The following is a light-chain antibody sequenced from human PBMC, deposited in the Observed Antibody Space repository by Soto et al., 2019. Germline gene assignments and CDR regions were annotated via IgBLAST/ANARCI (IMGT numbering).Light chain of an antibody. CDR2: EAS. CDR3: QQSFHTPYT. J-gene: IGKJ2*01. CDR1: RNINKN. V-gene: IGKV1-39*01. Sequence: DLQMSQSPSSLSASVGDSVTISCRASRNINKNLNWYQQKSGKAPSLLIYEASTFQSGVPSRFSGSGSGTDFTLAITNLQPEDFATYYCQQSFHTPYTFGQGTKLEI.